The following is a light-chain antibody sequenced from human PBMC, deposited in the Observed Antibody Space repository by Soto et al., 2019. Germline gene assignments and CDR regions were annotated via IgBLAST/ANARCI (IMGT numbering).Light chain of an antibody. CDR3: QQYNKWRT. CDR2: DAS. CDR1: QYITIY. V-gene: IGKV3-15*01. Sequence: EIVLTQSPATLSLSPGERASLSCRASQYITIYLAWYQQKPGQAPRLLIYDASTRATGIPARISGSGSGTEFTLTISSLQSEDFAVYYCQQYNKWRTFGQGTKVDI. J-gene: IGKJ1*01.